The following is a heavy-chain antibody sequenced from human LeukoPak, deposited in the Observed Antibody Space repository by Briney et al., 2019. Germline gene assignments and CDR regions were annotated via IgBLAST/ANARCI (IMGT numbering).Heavy chain of an antibody. D-gene: IGHD2-15*01. CDR1: GYTFTSYY. CDR2: INPSGGST. V-gene: IGHV1-46*01. Sequence: ASVRVSCKASGYTFTSYYMHWVRQAPGQGLEWMGIINPSGGSTSYAQKFQGRVTMTRDASTSTVYMELSSLRSEDTAVYYCARVGSYSGGYYGMDVWGQGTTVTVSS. J-gene: IGHJ6*02. CDR3: ARVGSYSGGYYGMDV.